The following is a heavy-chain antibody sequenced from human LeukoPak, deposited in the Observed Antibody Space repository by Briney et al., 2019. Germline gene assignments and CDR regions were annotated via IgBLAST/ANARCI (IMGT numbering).Heavy chain of an antibody. V-gene: IGHV3-30*18. Sequence: GGSLRLSCAASGFTFSNYGIHWVRQAPGKGLEWVAVISFDGSNKYCADSVKGRFTISRDNSKNTLYLQMNSLRAEDTAVYYCAKARYQLLWTFDYWGQGTLVTVSS. CDR3: AKARYQLLWTFDY. CDR2: ISFDGSNK. D-gene: IGHD2-2*01. J-gene: IGHJ4*02. CDR1: GFTFSNYG.